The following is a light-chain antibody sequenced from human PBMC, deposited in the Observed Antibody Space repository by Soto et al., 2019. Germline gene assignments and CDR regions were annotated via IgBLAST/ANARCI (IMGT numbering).Light chain of an antibody. Sequence: EIVLTQSPATLSLSPGERATLSCRASQSVSSYLAWYQQKHGQAPRLLLYDASNRATGIPARFSGSGSGTDFTLTISSLEPEDFAGYYCQQRSTTWTFGQGTKVEIK. CDR2: DAS. CDR3: QQRSTTWT. CDR1: QSVSSY. J-gene: IGKJ1*01. V-gene: IGKV3-11*01.